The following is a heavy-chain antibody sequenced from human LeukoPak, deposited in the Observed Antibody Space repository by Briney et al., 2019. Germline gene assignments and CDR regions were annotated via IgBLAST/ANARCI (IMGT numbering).Heavy chain of an antibody. Sequence: PSETLSLTCTVSGGSISSYYWSWIRQPAGKGLEWIRSIYTSGSTNYNPSLKRRVTMSVDTSKNQFSLKLSSVTAADTAVYYCAREPYYYDSSGYLFDYWGQGTLVTVSS. CDR2: IYTSGST. CDR1: GGSISSYY. V-gene: IGHV4-4*07. J-gene: IGHJ4*02. D-gene: IGHD3-22*01. CDR3: AREPYYYDSSGYLFDY.